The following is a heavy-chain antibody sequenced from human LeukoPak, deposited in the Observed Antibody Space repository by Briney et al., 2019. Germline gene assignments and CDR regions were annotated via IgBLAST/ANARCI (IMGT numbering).Heavy chain of an antibody. V-gene: IGHV1-46*01. CDR2: INPTGGST. CDR3: VRDVGEYYYMDV. D-gene: IGHD2-15*01. Sequence: ASVKVSYKAFGYIFTSYYMHWVRQAPGQGLEWMGIINPTGGSTSYAQKFQGRVTMTRDTSTSTVYMELSSLRSEDTAVYYCVRDVGEYYYMDVWGKGTTVTVSS. J-gene: IGHJ6*03. CDR1: GYIFTSYY.